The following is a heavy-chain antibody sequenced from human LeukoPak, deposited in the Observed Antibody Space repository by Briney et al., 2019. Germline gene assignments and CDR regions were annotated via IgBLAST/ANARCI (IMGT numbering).Heavy chain of an antibody. D-gene: IGHD6-13*01. CDR3: AKGSLGSWYFFDY. Sequence: PGGSLRLSCAASGFTFSSYAMSWVRQAPGKGLEWASAISGSGGNTYYADSVKGRFTISRDNSKNTLWLQMNSLRAEDTALYYCAKGSLGSWYFFDYWGQGTLVTVSS. J-gene: IGHJ4*02. CDR2: ISGSGGNT. V-gene: IGHV3-23*01. CDR1: GFTFSSYA.